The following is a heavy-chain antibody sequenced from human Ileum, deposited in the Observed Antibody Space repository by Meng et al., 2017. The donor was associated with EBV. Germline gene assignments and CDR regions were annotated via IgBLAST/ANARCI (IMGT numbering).Heavy chain of an antibody. CDR2: VYHRGDT. CDR3: GRDQGRELINH. Sequence: QGHLPGPGPRLVKPSGNLPLTCTVSGDSISSDIWWSWVRQPPGKGLEWIGEVYHRGDTNYNPSLKSRIDISVDKSKNQFYLSLFSVTAADTAVYYCGRDQGRELINHWGQGTLVTVSS. D-gene: IGHD1-7*01. J-gene: IGHJ4*02. V-gene: IGHV4-4*02. CDR1: GDSISSDIW.